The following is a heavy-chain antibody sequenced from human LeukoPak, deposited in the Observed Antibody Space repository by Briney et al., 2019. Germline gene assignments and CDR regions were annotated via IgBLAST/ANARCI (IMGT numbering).Heavy chain of an antibody. CDR2: INHSGST. CDR1: GGSFSGYY. D-gene: IGHD3-10*01. J-gene: IGHJ5*02. CDR3: ARHQTNVLLWFGELRPRYNWFDP. Sequence: SETLSLTCAVYGGSFSGYYRSWIRQPPGKGLEWIGEINHSGSTNYNPSLKSRVTISVDTSKNQFSLKLSSVTAADTAVYYCARHQTNVLLWFGELRPRYNWFDPWGQGTPVTVSS. V-gene: IGHV4-34*01.